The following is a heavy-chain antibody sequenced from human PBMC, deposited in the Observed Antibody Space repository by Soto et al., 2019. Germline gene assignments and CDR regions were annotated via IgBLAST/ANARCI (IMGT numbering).Heavy chain of an antibody. D-gene: IGHD6-19*01. V-gene: IGHV3-11*01. CDR1: GFTFSDYY. CDR3: ARDLEYSSGWLYYFDY. J-gene: IGHJ4*02. CDR2: ISSSGSTI. Sequence: GGSLRLSCAASGFTFSDYYMSWIRQAPGKGLEWVSYISSSGSTIYYADSVKGRFTISRDNAKNSLYLQMNSLRAEDTAVYYCARDLEYSSGWLYYFDYWGQGTLVTVSS.